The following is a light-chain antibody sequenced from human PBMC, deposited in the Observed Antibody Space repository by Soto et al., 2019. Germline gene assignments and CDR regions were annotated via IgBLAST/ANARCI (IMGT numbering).Light chain of an antibody. CDR2: GNS. J-gene: IGLJ2*01. CDR1: SSNIGAGYD. Sequence: QSVLTQPPSVSGAPGQRVTISCTGSSSNIGAGYDVHWYHQLPGTAPKLLIYGNSNRPSGVPDRFSGSKSGTSASLVITGLQAEDEADYYCQSYDSSLSGVVFSGGTKVTVL. CDR3: QSYDSSLSGVV. V-gene: IGLV1-40*01.